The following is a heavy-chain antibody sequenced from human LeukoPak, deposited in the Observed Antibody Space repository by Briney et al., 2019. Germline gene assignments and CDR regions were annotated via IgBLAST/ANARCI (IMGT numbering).Heavy chain of an antibody. CDR2: IIPIFGTA. Sequence: ASVKVSCKASGGTFSSYAISWVRQAPGQGLEWMGGIIPIFGTANYAQKFQGRVTITADESTSTAYMELSSLRSEDTAVYYCARIAAQGRNNWFDPWGQGTLVTVSS. D-gene: IGHD6-6*01. J-gene: IGHJ5*02. V-gene: IGHV1-69*13. CDR3: ARIAAQGRNNWFDP. CDR1: GGTFSSYA.